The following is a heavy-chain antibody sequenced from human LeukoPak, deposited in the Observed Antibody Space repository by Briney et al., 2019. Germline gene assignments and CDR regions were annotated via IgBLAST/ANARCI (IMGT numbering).Heavy chain of an antibody. D-gene: IGHD3-22*01. V-gene: IGHV3-21*01. J-gene: IGHJ4*02. CDR1: GFTFSSYS. CDR3: ARLRRNSDKSGYYYYYDY. CDR2: VNTVSSYI. Sequence: PGGCLRLSCAASGFTFSSYSFNWVRQAPGKGLECVSSVNTVSSYIYYADSVRGRFTISRDNADNSVYLQMNGLRAEDTAVYYCARLRRNSDKSGYYYYYDYWGQGTLVTVSS.